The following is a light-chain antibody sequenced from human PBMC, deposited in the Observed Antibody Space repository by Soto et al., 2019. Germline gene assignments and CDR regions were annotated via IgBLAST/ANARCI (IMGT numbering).Light chain of an antibody. V-gene: IGKV1-5*01. CDR1: QSISSW. CDR2: DAS. Sequence: DIQMTQSPSTLSASVGDRVTITCRASQSISSWLAWYQQKPGKAPNLLIYDASSLQSGVPSRFSGSGSGTEFTLTISSLQPDDFATYCCQQYKSYPFTFGPGTKVDIK. J-gene: IGKJ3*01. CDR3: QQYKSYPFT.